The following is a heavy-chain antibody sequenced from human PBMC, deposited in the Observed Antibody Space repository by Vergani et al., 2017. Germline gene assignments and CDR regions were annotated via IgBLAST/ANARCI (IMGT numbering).Heavy chain of an antibody. CDR3: ARQERYLGWFDP. V-gene: IGHV4-31*03. D-gene: IGHD3-9*01. J-gene: IGHJ5*02. Sequence: QVQLQESGPGLVKPSQTLSLTCTVSGGSISSGGYYWSWIRQHPGKGLEWIGYIYYSGSTYYNPSLKSRVTVSVDKSKNQFSLKLSSVTAADTAVYYCARQERYLGWFDPWGQGTLVTVSS. CDR1: GGSISSGGYY. CDR2: IYYSGST.